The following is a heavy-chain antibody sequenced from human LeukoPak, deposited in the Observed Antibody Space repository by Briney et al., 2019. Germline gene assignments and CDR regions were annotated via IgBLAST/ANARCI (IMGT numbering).Heavy chain of an antibody. CDR1: RFTFSSYA. V-gene: IGHV3-30*04. Sequence: PGGSPRLSCAASRFTFSSYAMHWVRQAPGKGLEWVAVISYDGSNKYYADSVKGRFTISRDNSKNTLYLQMNSLRAEDTAVYYCARELGYGSAAAFDIWGQRTMVTV. CDR3: ARELGYGSAAAFDI. J-gene: IGHJ3*02. D-gene: IGHD4-17*01. CDR2: ISYDGSNK.